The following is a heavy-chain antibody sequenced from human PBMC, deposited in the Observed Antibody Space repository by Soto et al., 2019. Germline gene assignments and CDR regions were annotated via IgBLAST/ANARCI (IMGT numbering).Heavy chain of an antibody. V-gene: IGHV4-59*08. Sequence: SETLSHNCSDFGSPISNCFWCWIRQPPGKGLEWIGYIYYSGSTNYNPSLKSRVTISVDTSKNQFSLRLNSVTAADTAVYYCARRWGGTFDIWGQGTMVT. J-gene: IGHJ3*02. CDR1: GSPISNCF. CDR2: IYYSGST. D-gene: IGHD3-10*01. CDR3: ARRWGGTFDI.